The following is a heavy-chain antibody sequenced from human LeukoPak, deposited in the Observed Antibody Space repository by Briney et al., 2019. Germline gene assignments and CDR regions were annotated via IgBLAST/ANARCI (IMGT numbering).Heavy chain of an antibody. CDR3: AGGSKYFGELIRRGEYYFDY. Sequence: PGGSLRLSCAASGFTFSSYWMHWVRQAPGKGLVWVSRINSDGSSTTYAASVKGQFTISRDNAKNTLYLQMNSLRAEDTAVYYCAGGSKYFGELIRRGEYYFDYWGQGTLVTVSS. D-gene: IGHD3-10*01. J-gene: IGHJ4*02. V-gene: IGHV3-74*01. CDR2: INSDGSST. CDR1: GFTFSSYW.